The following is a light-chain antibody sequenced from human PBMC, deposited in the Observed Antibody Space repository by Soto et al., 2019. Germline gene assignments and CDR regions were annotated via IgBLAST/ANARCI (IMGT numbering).Light chain of an antibody. CDR3: HQSYSTPPT. V-gene: IGKV1-39*01. Sequence: DIHMTHATSSLSASVGDRVTITCRASQSISSYLNWYQQKPGKATKLLIYAASSLQSGVPSRFSGSGSGTDFTLTISSLQPEDFATYYCHQSYSTPPTFGQGTKVEI. CDR1: QSISSY. J-gene: IGKJ1*01. CDR2: AAS.